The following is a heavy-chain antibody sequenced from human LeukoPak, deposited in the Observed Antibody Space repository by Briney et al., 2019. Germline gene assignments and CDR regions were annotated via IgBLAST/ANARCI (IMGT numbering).Heavy chain of an antibody. Sequence: SETLSLTCAVYGGSFSGYYWSWIRQPPGKGLEWIGEINHSGSTNYNPSLKSRVTIPVDTPKNQFSLKLSSVTAADTAVYYCARVRSPGIAAAGTRIDYWGQGTLVTVSS. CDR1: GGSFSGYY. CDR2: INHSGST. D-gene: IGHD6-13*01. V-gene: IGHV4-34*01. J-gene: IGHJ4*02. CDR3: ARVRSPGIAAAGTRIDY.